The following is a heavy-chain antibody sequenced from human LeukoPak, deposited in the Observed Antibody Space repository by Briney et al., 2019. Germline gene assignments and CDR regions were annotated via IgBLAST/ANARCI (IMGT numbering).Heavy chain of an antibody. J-gene: IGHJ5*02. CDR2: IYYSRST. D-gene: IGHD3-3*01. CDR3: ARQPYYDFWSGRNWFDP. CDR1: GGSISSSSYY. Sequence: PSETLSLTCTVSGGSISSSSYYWGWLRQPPGTGLEWVGSIYYSRSTYSNPSLKSRVTISVDTSKTQFSLKLSSVTAADTAVYYCARQPYYDFWSGRNWFDPWGQGTLVTVSS. V-gene: IGHV4-39*01.